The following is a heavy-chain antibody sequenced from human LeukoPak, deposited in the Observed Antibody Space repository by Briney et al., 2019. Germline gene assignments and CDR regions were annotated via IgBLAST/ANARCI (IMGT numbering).Heavy chain of an antibody. J-gene: IGHJ4*02. Sequence: SETLSLTCTVSGGSISSYYWSWIRQPPGKGLEWIGYIYYSGSTNYRPSLKSRVTISVDTSKNQFSLKLSSVAAADTAVYYCARVGSRIAAAGFFDYWGQGTLVTVSS. V-gene: IGHV4-59*01. CDR3: ARVGSRIAAAGFFDY. D-gene: IGHD6-13*01. CDR2: IYYSGST. CDR1: GGSISSYY.